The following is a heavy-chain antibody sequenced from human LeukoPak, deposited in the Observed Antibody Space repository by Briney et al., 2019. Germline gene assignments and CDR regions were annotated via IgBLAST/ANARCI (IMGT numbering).Heavy chain of an antibody. V-gene: IGHV1-3*01. CDR3: ARGCIGVAVIAC. J-gene: IGHJ4*02. Sequence: GASVKVSCKASGYTFTSYAIHWVRQAPGQRLEWMGWINAGNGNTKYSQKFQGRVTITRDTSASTAYMELSSLRSEDTAVYYCARGCIGVAVIACWVQGALVAVS. CDR2: INAGNGNT. CDR1: GYTFTSYA. D-gene: IGHD6-19*01.